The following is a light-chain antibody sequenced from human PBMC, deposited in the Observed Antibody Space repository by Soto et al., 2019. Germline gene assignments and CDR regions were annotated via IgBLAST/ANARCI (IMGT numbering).Light chain of an antibody. J-gene: IGLJ2*01. CDR2: KVR. CDR1: SSDIGAYDY. Sequence: QSALTQPASLSGSPGQSITISCTGTSSDIGAYDYVSWYQQYPGKVPTLIIYKVRFRPSGVSNRFSGSKSGNTASLTISGLQTEDEADYYCGSYASASLIFGGGTKLTVL. V-gene: IGLV2-14*01. CDR3: GSYASASLI.